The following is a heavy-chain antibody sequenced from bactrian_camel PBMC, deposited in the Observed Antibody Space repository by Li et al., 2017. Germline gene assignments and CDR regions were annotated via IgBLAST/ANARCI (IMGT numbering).Heavy chain of an antibody. Sequence: QVQLVESGGGLVQPGGSLRLSCLASGFTFSSYYMTWVRQAPGKGLEWVSSLYDKPYYADSVKGRFTISRDNAKNTVYLQMNSLKSEDTALYYCATDTVSGTFYEYNYWGQGTQVTVS. CDR3: ATDTVSGTFYEYNY. V-gene: IGHV3-2*01. CDR1: GFTFSSYY. J-gene: IGHJ4*01. CDR2: LYDKP. D-gene: IGHD6*01.